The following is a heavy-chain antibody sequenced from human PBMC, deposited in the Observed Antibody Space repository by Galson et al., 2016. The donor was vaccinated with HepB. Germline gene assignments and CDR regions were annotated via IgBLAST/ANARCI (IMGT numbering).Heavy chain of an antibody. CDR2: INPSGGST. CDR3: ARGPVNYDILTGPHLQPKKTITGHYYYGMDV. V-gene: IGHV1-46*03. Sequence: SVKVSCKASGYTFTSYYMHWVRQAPGQGLEWMGIINPSGGSTSYAQKFQGRVTMTRDTSTSTVYMELSSLRSEDTAVYYCARGPVNYDILTGPHLQPKKTITGHYYYGMDVWGKGTTVTVSS. CDR1: GYTFTSYY. J-gene: IGHJ6*04. D-gene: IGHD3-9*01.